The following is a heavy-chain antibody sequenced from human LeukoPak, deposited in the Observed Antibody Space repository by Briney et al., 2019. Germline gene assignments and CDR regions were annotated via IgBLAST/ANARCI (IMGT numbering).Heavy chain of an antibody. D-gene: IGHD6-13*01. CDR3: VRSLATSGMY. V-gene: IGHV4-39*01. CDR1: GDSISSSNYY. J-gene: IGHJ4*02. CDR2: TPYSGDT. Sequence: SETLSLTCTVSGDSISSSNYYWGWIRQPPGKGLEWIGSTPYSGDTVYNPSLKSRIIISVDTSKNQFSLELTSVTAADTAVYYCVRSLATSGMYWGQGTLVTVSS.